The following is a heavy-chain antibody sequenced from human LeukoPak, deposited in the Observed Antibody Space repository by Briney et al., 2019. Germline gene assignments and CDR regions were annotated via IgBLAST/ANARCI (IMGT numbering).Heavy chain of an antibody. V-gene: IGHV1-18*01. CDR3: ARSNRQFDY. CDR2: ISAYNGHT. CDR1: GYSFTSYG. J-gene: IGHJ4*02. D-gene: IGHD4-11*01. Sequence: GASVKVSCKASGYSFTSYGISWVRQAPGQGLKWMGWISAYNGHTNYAQNLQDRVTMTIDTSTSTAYMELRSLRSDDTAVYYCARSNRQFDYWGQGTLVTVSS.